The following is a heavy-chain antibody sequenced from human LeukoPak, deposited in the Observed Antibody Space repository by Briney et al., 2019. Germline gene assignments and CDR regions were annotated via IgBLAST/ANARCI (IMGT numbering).Heavy chain of an antibody. CDR3: ATWTTTVVTPGDY. J-gene: IGHJ4*02. V-gene: IGHV3-21*01. CDR2: ISSSSSYI. Sequence: GGSLRLSCAASGFTVSSNYMSWVRQAPGKGLEWVSSISSSSSYIYYADSVKGRFTISRDNAKNSLYLQMNSLRAEDTAVYYCATWTTTVVTPGDYWGQGTLVTVSS. CDR1: GFTVSSNY. D-gene: IGHD4-23*01.